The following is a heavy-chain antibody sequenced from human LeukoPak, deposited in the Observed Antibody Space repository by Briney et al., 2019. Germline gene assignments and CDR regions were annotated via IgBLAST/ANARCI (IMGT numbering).Heavy chain of an antibody. V-gene: IGHV3-20*04. D-gene: IGHD2-15*01. Sequence: PGGSLRLSCAASGFTFDDYGMSWVRQAPGKGLEWVSGINWNGGSAGYADSVKGRFTISRDNAKNSLYLQMNSLRAEDTALYYCARDRTMGVVVAATLDYWGQGTLVTVSS. CDR2: INWNGGSA. J-gene: IGHJ4*02. CDR1: GFTFDDYG. CDR3: ARDRTMGVVVAATLDY.